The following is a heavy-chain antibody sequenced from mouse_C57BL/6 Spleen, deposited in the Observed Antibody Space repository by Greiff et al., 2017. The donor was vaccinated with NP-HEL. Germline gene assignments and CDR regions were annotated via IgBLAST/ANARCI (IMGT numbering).Heavy chain of an antibody. J-gene: IGHJ4*01. V-gene: IGHV1-81*01. CDR2: IYPRSGNT. D-gene: IGHD2-1*01. CDR3: ARQRGNYDYAMDY. Sequence: VQLQLSGAELARPGASVKLSCKASGYTFTSYGISWVKQRTGQGLEWIGEIYPRSGNTYYNEKFKGKATLTADKSSSTAYMELRSLTSEDSAVYFCARQRGNYDYAMDYWGQGTSVTVSS. CDR1: GYTFTSYG.